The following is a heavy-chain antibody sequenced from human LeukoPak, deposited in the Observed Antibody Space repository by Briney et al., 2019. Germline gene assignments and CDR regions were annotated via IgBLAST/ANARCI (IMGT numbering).Heavy chain of an antibody. CDR2: IIPIFGTA. V-gene: IGHV1-69*05. CDR3: ARGHTDRTDYGDYAPYYYMDV. CDR1: GYTFTAYY. Sequence: GASVKVSCKASGYTFTAYYLHWVRQAPGQGLEWRGGIIPIFGTANYAQKFQGRVTITTDESTSTAYMELSSLRSEDTAVYYCARGHTDRTDYGDYAPYYYMDVWGKGTTVTVSS. J-gene: IGHJ6*03. D-gene: IGHD4-17*01.